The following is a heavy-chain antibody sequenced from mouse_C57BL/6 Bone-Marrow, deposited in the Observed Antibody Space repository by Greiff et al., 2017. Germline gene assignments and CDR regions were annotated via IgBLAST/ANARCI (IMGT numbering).Heavy chain of an antibody. CDR1: GYAFTSYW. Sequence: QVQLQQPGAELVKPGASVKLSCKASGYAFTSYWMHWVKQRPGRGLEWIGRIDPSGGGTKYNEKFKSKATLTVDKPSSTAYMQLSSLTSEDSAVYYCARHYGPNYYAMDYWGQGTSVTVSA. CDR3: ARHYGPNYYAMDY. J-gene: IGHJ4*01. D-gene: IGHD1-1*02. CDR2: IDPSGGGT. V-gene: IGHV1-72*01.